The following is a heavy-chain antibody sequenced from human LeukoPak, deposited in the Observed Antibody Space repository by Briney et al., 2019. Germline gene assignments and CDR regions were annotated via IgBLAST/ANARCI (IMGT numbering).Heavy chain of an antibody. D-gene: IGHD4-23*01. J-gene: IGHJ4*02. CDR1: GYTFTSYY. CDR2: INPSGGST. CDR3: ARERVYTTVVTAYDY. V-gene: IGHV1-46*01. Sequence: GASVKVSCKASGYTFTSYYMHWVRQAPGQGLEWMGIINPSGGSTSYAQKFQGRVTMTRDMSTSTVYMELSSLRSEDTAVYYCARERVYTTVVTAYDYWGQGTLVTVSS.